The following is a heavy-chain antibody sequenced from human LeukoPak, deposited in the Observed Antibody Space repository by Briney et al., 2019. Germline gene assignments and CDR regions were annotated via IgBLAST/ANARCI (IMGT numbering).Heavy chain of an antibody. Sequence: SETLSLTCVVYGGSFSGNYWSWIRQPPGKGQEWIGEINNSGSTNYNPSLKSRVTISVDTSKNQFSLKVSSVTAADTAVYYCARGYNRGSYYNYWGQGTLVTVSS. CDR1: GGSFSGNY. CDR2: INNSGST. V-gene: IGHV4-34*01. J-gene: IGHJ4*02. CDR3: ARGYNRGSYYNY. D-gene: IGHD1-26*01.